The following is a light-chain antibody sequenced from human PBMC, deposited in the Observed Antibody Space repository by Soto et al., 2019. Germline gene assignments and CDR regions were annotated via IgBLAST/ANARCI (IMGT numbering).Light chain of an antibody. J-gene: IGKJ1*01. CDR1: QAISNY. Sequence: DIQMTQSPSSLSAYVGDRVTITCRASQAISNYLAWYQQKPGKVPKLLIYAASTLQSGVPSRFSGSGSGTDFTLTISSLQPDDFATYYCQHYNSYSEAFGQGTKVDI. CDR3: QHYNSYSEA. CDR2: AAS. V-gene: IGKV1-27*01.